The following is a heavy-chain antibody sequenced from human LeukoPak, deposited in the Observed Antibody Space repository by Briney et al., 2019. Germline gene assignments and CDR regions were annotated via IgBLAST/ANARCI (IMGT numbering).Heavy chain of an antibody. Sequence: ASAKVSCKASGGTFSSYAISWVRQAPGQGLEWMGGIIPIFGTANYAQKFQGRVTITADESTSTAYMELSSLRSEDTAVYYCARASMVRSYFDYWGQGTLVTVSS. CDR2: IIPIFGTA. D-gene: IGHD5-18*01. CDR3: ARASMVRSYFDY. CDR1: GGTFSSYA. J-gene: IGHJ4*02. V-gene: IGHV1-69*13.